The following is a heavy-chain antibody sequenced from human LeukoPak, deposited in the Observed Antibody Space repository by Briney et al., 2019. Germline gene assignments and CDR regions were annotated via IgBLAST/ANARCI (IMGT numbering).Heavy chain of an antibody. V-gene: IGHV1-18*01. CDR2: ISAYNGNT. J-gene: IGHJ5*02. CDR3: ARDRKRYCSSTSCSNWFDP. D-gene: IGHD2-2*01. CDR1: GYTFTSYG. Sequence: VASVNVSCKASGYTFTSYGISWVRQAPGQGLEWMGWISAYNGNTNYAQKLQGRVTMTTDTSTSTAYMELRSLRSDDTAVYYCARDRKRYCSSTSCSNWFDPWGQGTLVTVSS.